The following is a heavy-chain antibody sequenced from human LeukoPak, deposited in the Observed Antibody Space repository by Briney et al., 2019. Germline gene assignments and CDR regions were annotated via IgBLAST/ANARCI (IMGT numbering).Heavy chain of an antibody. D-gene: IGHD3-22*01. J-gene: IGHJ3*02. CDR3: AKTPRYDTGRLDGAFDI. CDR1: GFTFSNYW. CDR2: IKQDGSEK. V-gene: IGHV3-7*03. Sequence: PGGSLRLSCAASGFTFSNYWMSWVRQAPGKGLEWVANIKQDGSEKYYVNSVKGRFTISRDNSKNTLYLQMNSLRAEDTAVYYCAKTPRYDTGRLDGAFDIWGQGTMVTVSS.